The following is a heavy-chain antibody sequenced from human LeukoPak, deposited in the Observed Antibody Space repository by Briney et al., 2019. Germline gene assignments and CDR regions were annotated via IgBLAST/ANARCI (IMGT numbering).Heavy chain of an antibody. CDR2: ISYDGSNK. D-gene: IGHD3-10*01. Sequence: GRSLRLSCAASGFTFSSYGMHWVRQAPGKGLEWVAAISYDGSNKYYADSVKGRFTISRDNSKNTLYLQMNSLRAEDTAVYYCAKVKLLWFGELSYFDYWGQGTLVTVSS. V-gene: IGHV3-30*18. CDR1: GFTFSSYG. CDR3: AKVKLLWFGELSYFDY. J-gene: IGHJ4*02.